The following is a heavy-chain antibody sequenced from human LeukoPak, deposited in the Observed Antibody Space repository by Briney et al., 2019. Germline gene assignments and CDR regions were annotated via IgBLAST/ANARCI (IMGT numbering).Heavy chain of an antibody. V-gene: IGHV3-30*18. CDR2: ISYAGSDK. J-gene: IGHJ6*02. D-gene: IGHD4-17*01. CDR3: AKEHGDRGYYYYGMNV. Sequence: PGRSLRLSCAASGFTFSSYGMHWVRQAPGKGLEWVAVISYAGSDKYYADSVKGRFTISRDNPKNTMYLQMNSLRVEDTAVYYCAKEHGDRGYYYYGMNVWGQGTTVTVSS. CDR1: GFTFSSYG.